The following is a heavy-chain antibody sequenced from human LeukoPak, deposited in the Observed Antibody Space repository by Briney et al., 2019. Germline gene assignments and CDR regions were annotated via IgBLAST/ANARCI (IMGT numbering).Heavy chain of an antibody. Sequence: GASVKVSCKASGYTFTSYDINWVRQAPGQGLKWMGWMNPNSGKTGYAQKFQGRVTITRNTSISTAYMELSSLRSEDTAVYYCARKFSIAARPNYNWFDPWGQGTLVTVSS. J-gene: IGHJ5*02. D-gene: IGHD6-6*01. CDR2: MNPNSGKT. CDR1: GYTFTSYD. CDR3: ARKFSIAARPNYNWFDP. V-gene: IGHV1-8*03.